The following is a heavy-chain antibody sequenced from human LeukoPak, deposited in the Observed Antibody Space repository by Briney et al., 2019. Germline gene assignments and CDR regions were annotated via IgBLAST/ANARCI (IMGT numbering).Heavy chain of an antibody. D-gene: IGHD3-10*01. J-gene: IGHJ4*02. Sequence: GGSLRLSCAASGFTFSSYAMSWVRQAPGKGLEWVSAISGSGGSTYYADSVKGRFTISRDNSKNTLYLQMNSLRAEDTAVYYCAKSPPAVWFGELLTYFDYWGQGTLVTVSS. CDR3: AKSPPAVWFGELLTYFDY. CDR1: GFTFSSYA. V-gene: IGHV3-23*01. CDR2: ISGSGGST.